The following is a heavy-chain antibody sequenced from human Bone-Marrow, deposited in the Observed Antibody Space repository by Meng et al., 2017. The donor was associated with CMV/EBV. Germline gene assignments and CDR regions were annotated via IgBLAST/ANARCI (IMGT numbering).Heavy chain of an antibody. Sequence: ESLKIACAASGFTFSDYYMSWIRQAPGKGLEWVSVIYSGGSSTYYADSVKGRFTISRDNSKNTLYLQMNSLRAEDTAVYYCAKDREYYDILTGYYLDAFDIWGQGTMVTVSS. D-gene: IGHD3-9*01. CDR3: AKDREYYDILTGYYLDAFDI. V-gene: IGHV3-23*03. J-gene: IGHJ3*02. CDR1: GFTFSDYY. CDR2: IYSGGSST.